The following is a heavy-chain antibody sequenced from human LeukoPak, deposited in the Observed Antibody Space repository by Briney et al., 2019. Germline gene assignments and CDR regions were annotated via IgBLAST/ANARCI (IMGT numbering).Heavy chain of an antibody. J-gene: IGHJ6*02. D-gene: IGHD3-10*01. CDR2: ISGSGGTT. V-gene: IGHV3-23*01. CDR1: GSTFSNYA. CDR3: AKNYRRTYYYGMDV. Sequence: GSLRLSCAASGSTFSNYAMSCVRQAPGKGLEWVSVISGSGGTTYYADSVKGRFTISRDNSKNTLYLQMNSLRAEDTAVYYCAKNYRRTYYYGMDVWGQGTTVTVSS.